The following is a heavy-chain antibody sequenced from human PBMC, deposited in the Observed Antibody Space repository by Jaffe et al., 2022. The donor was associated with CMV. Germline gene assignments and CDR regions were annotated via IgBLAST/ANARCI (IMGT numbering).Heavy chain of an antibody. D-gene: IGHD2-8*01. V-gene: IGHV4-39*01. J-gene: IGHJ3*02. CDR2: VYYTGIT. Sequence: QLQMQESGPGLVRPSETLSLTCSVSGGSISSGAYYWGWIRQPPGKGLEWIGSVYYTGITYYNPSLKSRVTISVDTSKNQFSLRLSSGSATDTAVYYCARSMGVAPFDIWGQGTLVSVSS. CDR1: GGSISSGAYY. CDR3: ARSMGVAPFDI.